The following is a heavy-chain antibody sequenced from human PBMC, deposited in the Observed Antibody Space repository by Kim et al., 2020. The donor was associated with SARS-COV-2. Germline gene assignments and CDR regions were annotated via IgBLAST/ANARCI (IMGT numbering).Heavy chain of an antibody. D-gene: IGHD3-22*01. CDR1: GGSISSYY. CDR2: IYYSGST. J-gene: IGHJ4*02. Sequence: SETLSLTCTVSGGSISSYYWSWIRQPPGKGLEWIGYIYYSGSTNYNPSLKSRVTISVDTSKNQFSLKLSSVTAADTAVYYCARDVEYYDSRGFDYWGQGTLVTVSS. CDR3: ARDVEYYDSRGFDY. V-gene: IGHV4-59*01.